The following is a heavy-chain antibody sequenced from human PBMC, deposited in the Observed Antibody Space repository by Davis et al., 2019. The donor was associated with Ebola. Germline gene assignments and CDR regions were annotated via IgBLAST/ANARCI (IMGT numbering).Heavy chain of an antibody. V-gene: IGHV3-23*01. CDR2: INGSGGST. J-gene: IGHJ6*04. CDR1: GFRFSTYT. CDR3: AKSGLSFGVVKYHYGMDV. Sequence: GGSLRLSCVASGFRFSTYTMNWVRQAPGKGLEWVSAINGSGGSTYYADSVKGRFTISRDNSKKTLYLQMNSLRAEDTAVYYCAKSGLSFGVVKYHYGMDVWGKGTTVTVSS. D-gene: IGHD3-3*01.